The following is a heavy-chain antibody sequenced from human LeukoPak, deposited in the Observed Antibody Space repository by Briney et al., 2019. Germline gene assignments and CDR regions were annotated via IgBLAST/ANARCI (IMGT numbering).Heavy chain of an antibody. CDR3: ARDHSSGWGHYYYYYMDV. D-gene: IGHD6-19*01. CDR1: GYTFTGYY. CDR2: INPNSGGT. J-gene: IGHJ6*03. Sequence: ASVKVSCKASGYTFTGYYMNWVRQAPGQGLEWMGWINPNSGGTNYAQKFQGRVTMTRDTSISTAYMELSRLRSDDTAVYYCARDHSSGWGHYYYYYMDVWGKGTTVTVSS. V-gene: IGHV1-2*02.